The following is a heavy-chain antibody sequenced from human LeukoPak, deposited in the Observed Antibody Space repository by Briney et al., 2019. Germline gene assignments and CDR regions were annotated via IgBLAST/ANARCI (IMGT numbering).Heavy chain of an antibody. CDR2: MHYSGST. CDR3: ARARYYDSSGYTFDY. J-gene: IGHJ4*02. V-gene: IGHV4-59*01. Sequence: SETLSLTCTVSGGSISSYYWSWIRQPPGKGLEWIGYMHYSGSTNYNPSLKSRVTISVDTSKNQFSLKLSSVTAADTAVYFCARARYYDSSGYTFDYWGQGTLLTVSS. CDR1: GGSISSYY. D-gene: IGHD3-22*01.